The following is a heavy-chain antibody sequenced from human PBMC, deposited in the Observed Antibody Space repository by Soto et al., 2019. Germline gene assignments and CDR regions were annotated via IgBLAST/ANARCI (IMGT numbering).Heavy chain of an antibody. J-gene: IGHJ3*02. CDR1: GYTFTSYY. CDR2: MNPNSGNT. V-gene: IGHV1-46*01. CDR3: ARDGPMDRAFDI. D-gene: IGHD3-10*01. Sequence: ASVKVSCKASGYTFTSYYMHWVRQAPGQGLEWMGWMNPNSGNTGYAQKFQGRVTMTTYTSTSTVYMELRSLRSDDTAVYYCARDGPMDRAFDIWGQGTMVTVSS.